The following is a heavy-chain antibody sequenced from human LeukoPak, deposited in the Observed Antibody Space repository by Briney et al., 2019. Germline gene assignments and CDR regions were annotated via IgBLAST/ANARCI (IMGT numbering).Heavy chain of an antibody. Sequence: SETLSLTCTVSGGSISSYNWSWIRQTAGKGMEWIGHLYSDGATKYNPSLQNRVTMSLDTSKNQCSLKLSSVTAADTAVYYCARGYYDYVWGSYLSYYFDYWGQGTLVTVSS. D-gene: IGHD3-16*02. CDR1: GGSISSYN. V-gene: IGHV4-4*07. CDR2: LYSDGAT. J-gene: IGHJ4*02. CDR3: ARGYYDYVWGSYLSYYFDY.